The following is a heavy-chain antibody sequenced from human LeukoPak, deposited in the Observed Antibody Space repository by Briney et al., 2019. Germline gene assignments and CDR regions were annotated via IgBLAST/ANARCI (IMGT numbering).Heavy chain of an antibody. J-gene: IGHJ4*02. CDR1: GFIFSNSA. V-gene: IGHV3-30*18. Sequence: GGSLRLSCAASGFIFSNSAMHWVRQAPGKGLEWVAVISYDGSNKYYADSVKGRFTISRDNSKNTLYLQMNSLGAEDTAVYYCAKDIEEWLVKGGGCFDYWGQGTLVTVSS. CDR2: ISYDGSNK. D-gene: IGHD6-19*01. CDR3: AKDIEEWLVKGGGCFDY.